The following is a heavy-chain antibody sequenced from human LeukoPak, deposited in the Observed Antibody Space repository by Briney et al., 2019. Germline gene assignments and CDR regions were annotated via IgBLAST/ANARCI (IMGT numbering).Heavy chain of an antibody. J-gene: IGHJ3*02. D-gene: IGHD1-26*01. V-gene: IGHV4-59*01. CDR2: IYYSGST. CDR3: ARGRGYAFDI. CDR1: GGSISSYY. Sequence: KALETLSLTCTVSGGSISSYYWSWIRQPPGKGLEWIGYIYYSGSTNYNPSLKSRVTISVDTSKNQFSLKLSSVTAADTAVYYCARGRGYAFDIWGQGTMVTVSS.